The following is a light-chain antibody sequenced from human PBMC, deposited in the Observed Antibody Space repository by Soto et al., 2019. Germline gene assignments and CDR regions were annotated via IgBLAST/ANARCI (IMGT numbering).Light chain of an antibody. V-gene: IGLV1-40*01. CDR1: SSNIGAGYD. Sequence: QSVLTQPPSVSGAPGQRVTISCTGSSSNIGAGYDVHWYQHLPGTAPKLLIYGNNNRPSGVPDRFSGSKSGTSASLAISGLQSEDEADYYCAAWDGSLNVYVFGTGTKVTVL. CDR2: GNN. CDR3: AAWDGSLNVYV. J-gene: IGLJ1*01.